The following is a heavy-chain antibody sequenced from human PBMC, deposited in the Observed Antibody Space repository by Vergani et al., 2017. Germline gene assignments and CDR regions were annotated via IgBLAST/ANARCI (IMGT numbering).Heavy chain of an antibody. V-gene: IGHV5-51*01. CDR3: ARQNDYGDYGSAFDI. J-gene: IGHJ3*02. D-gene: IGHD4-17*01. Sequence: EVQLVQSGAEVKKPGESLKISCKGSGYSFTSYWIGWVRQMPGKGMEWMGIIYPGDSDTRYSPSFQGQVTSSADKSISTAYLQWSSLKASDTAMYYCARQNDYGDYGSAFDIWGQGTMVTVSS. CDR2: IYPGDSDT. CDR1: GYSFTSYW.